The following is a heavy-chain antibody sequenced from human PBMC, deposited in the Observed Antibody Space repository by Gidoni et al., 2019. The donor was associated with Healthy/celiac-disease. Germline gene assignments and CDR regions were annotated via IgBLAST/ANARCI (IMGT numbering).Heavy chain of an antibody. D-gene: IGHD6-13*01. V-gene: IGHV4-34*01. CDR1: GVSFSGYY. CDR2: INHRGST. CDR3: AREGQRSSRWYGGRV. J-gene: IGHJ4*02. Sequence: QVQLQQWGAGLLKPSETLSLTCAVYGVSFSGYYWSLIRQPPGKGLEWIGEINHRGSTNYNPSLKSRVTISVDTSKNQFYLKLSSVTAADTAVYYCAREGQRSSRWYGGRVWGQGTLVTVSS.